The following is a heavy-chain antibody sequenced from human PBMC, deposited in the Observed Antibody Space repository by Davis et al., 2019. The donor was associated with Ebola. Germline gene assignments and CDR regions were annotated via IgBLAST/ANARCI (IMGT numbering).Heavy chain of an antibody. D-gene: IGHD1-26*01. CDR1: GFTFSNAR. V-gene: IGHV3-15*01. CDR2: IQSKPDGGTT. Sequence: GESLKISCAASGFTFSNARMSWVRQAPGKGLEWVGRIQSKPDGGTTDYAAPVKGRFTISRDASKTTLYLQMNSLKPEDTAVYYCTTAGIVGATLVDYWGQGTLATVSS. CDR3: TTAGIVGATLVDY. J-gene: IGHJ4*02.